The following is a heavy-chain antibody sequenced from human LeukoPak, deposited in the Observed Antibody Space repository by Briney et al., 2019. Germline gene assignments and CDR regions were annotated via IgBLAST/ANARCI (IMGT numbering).Heavy chain of an antibody. CDR1: GGSISSSSYY. V-gene: IGHV4-39*07. Sequence: SETLSLTCTVSGGSISSSSYYWGWIRQPPGKGLEWIGSIYHSGSTYYNPSLKSRVTISVDKSKNQFSLKLSSVTAADTAVYYCASNFRYGSGSYYLDYWGQGTLVTVSS. D-gene: IGHD3-10*01. CDR3: ASNFRYGSGSYYLDY. J-gene: IGHJ4*02. CDR2: IYHSGST.